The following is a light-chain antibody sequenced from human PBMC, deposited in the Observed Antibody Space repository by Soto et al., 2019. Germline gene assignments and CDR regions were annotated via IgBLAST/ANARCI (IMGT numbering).Light chain of an antibody. Sequence: VLTQPPSLSGAPGQRVTISCTGGSSNIGAGSDVNWYQQLPRTAPKLLIYGNDIRPSGVPDRFSASKSGTSASLAITGLQADDEADYYCQSYDDGLSTYVFGTGTKVTVL. V-gene: IGLV1-40*01. CDR2: GND. CDR3: QSYDDGLSTYV. J-gene: IGLJ1*01. CDR1: SSNIGAGSD.